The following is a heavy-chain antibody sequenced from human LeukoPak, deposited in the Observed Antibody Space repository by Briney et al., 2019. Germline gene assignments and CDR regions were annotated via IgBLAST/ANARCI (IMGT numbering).Heavy chain of an antibody. J-gene: IGHJ4*02. Sequence: GGSLRLSCAGSGFTFSRHLMHGVRQDPGKGLMWVSRINTDGSARLYSDTVKGRFTISSDNAKNTLYLPLSSPRAEATGEYYFGSSKDGYIDYWGQGTLVSVSS. D-gene: IGHD5-24*01. V-gene: IGHV3-74*01. CDR1: GFTFSRHL. CDR2: INTDGSAR. CDR3: GSSKDGYIDY.